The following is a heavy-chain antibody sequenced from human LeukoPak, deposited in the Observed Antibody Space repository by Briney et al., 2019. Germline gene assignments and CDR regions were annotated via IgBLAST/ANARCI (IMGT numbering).Heavy chain of an antibody. D-gene: IGHD3-10*01. CDR2: IYYSGST. CDR1: GGSISSSSYY. CDR3: ARLGVASGGYYHYFDY. V-gene: IGHV4-39*01. J-gene: IGHJ4*02. Sequence: PSETLSLTCTVSGGSISSSSYYWGWIRQPPGKGLEWIGNIYYSGSTYYNPSLKSRVTISVDTSKNQFSLKLSSVTAADTAVYYSARLGVASGGYYHYFDYWGQGTLVTVSS.